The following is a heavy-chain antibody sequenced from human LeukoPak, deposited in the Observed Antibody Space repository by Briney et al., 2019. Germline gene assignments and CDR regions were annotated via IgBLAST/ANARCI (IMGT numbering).Heavy chain of an antibody. D-gene: IGHD2-2*01. CDR1: GGSISSYY. CDR2: IYYSGST. Sequence: SETLSLTCTVSGGSISSYYWSWIRQPPGKGLEWIGYIYYSGSTNYNPSLKSRVTISVDTSKNQFSLKLSSVTAADTAVYYCATCYAPLGYYYYVDVWGKGTTVTVSS. J-gene: IGHJ6*03. CDR3: ATCYAPLGYYYYVDV. V-gene: IGHV4-59*08.